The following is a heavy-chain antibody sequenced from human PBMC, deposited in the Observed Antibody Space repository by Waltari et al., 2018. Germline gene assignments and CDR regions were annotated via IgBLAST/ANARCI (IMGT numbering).Heavy chain of an antibody. CDR2: INGDESTT. CDR3: AAPHSTSWYVSDY. J-gene: IGHJ4*02. CDR1: GLSFSTSW. Sequence: EVQLVESGGGLVQPGVSLRLSCPASGLSFSTSWIHWVRQGPGKGLVWVSRINGDESTTNYADSVKGRFTISRDNAKNTLYLQMNSLRAEDTAVYYCAAPHSTSWYVSDYWGQGALVTVSS. V-gene: IGHV3-74*01. D-gene: IGHD2-2*01.